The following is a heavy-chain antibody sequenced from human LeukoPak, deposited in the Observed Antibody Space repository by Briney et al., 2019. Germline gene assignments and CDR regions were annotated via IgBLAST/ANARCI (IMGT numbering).Heavy chain of an antibody. J-gene: IGHJ5*02. V-gene: IGHV4-59*01. Sequence: SETLSLTCTVSGGSISSYYWSWIRQPPGKGLEWIGYIYYSGSTNYNPSLKSRVTISVDTSKNQFSLKLSSVTAADTAVYYCARSRAYCGGDCYPNWFDPWGQGTLVTVSS. D-gene: IGHD2-21*02. CDR1: GGSISSYY. CDR3: ARSRAYCGGDCYPNWFDP. CDR2: IYYSGST.